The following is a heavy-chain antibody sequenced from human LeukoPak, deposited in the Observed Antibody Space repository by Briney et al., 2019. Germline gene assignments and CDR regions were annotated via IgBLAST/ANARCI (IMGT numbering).Heavy chain of an antibody. V-gene: IGHV1-69*13. J-gene: IGHJ6*02. CDR3: ARGVNGGRLRANYYGMDV. D-gene: IGHD4-17*01. CDR2: IIPIFGTA. Sequence: SVKVSCKASGGTFSRYAISWVRQAPGQGLEWMGGIIPIFGTANYAQKFQGRVTITADESTSTAYMELSSLRSEDTAVYYCARGVNGGRLRANYYGMDVWGQGTTVTVSS. CDR1: GGTFSRYA.